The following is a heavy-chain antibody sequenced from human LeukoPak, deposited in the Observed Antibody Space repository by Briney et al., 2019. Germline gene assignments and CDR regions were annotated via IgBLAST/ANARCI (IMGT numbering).Heavy chain of an antibody. CDR2: VHTSGTT. CDR1: GVSISSYH. Sequence: PSETLSLTCTVSGVSISSYHWSWIRQPAGKGLEWIGRVHTSGTTNYNPSLKSRVTMSVDTSKNQLSLMLTSVTAADTAVYYCASILRFIWGPGTMVTVSS. V-gene: IGHV4-4*07. D-gene: IGHD3-3*01. CDR3: ASILRFI. J-gene: IGHJ3*02.